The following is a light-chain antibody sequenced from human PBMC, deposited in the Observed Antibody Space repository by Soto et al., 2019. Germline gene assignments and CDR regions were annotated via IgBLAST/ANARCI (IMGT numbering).Light chain of an antibody. CDR3: QQRSNWPPIT. CDR2: DAS. V-gene: IGKV3-11*01. CDR1: QSVSSY. J-gene: IGKJ5*01. Sequence: EIVFTQSPATLSLSPGERATLSCRASQSVSSYLAWYQQKPGQAPRLLIYDASNRANGIPARFSGSGSGTDLTLTISSLEPEDFAVYYCQQRSNWPPITFGQGTRLEIK.